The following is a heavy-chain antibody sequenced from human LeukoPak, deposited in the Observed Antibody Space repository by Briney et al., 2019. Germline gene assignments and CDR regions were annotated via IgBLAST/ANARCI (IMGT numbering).Heavy chain of an antibody. D-gene: IGHD3-22*01. CDR2: IYYSGGT. J-gene: IGHJ4*02. CDR1: GGTISSYY. V-gene: IGHV4-59*08. Sequence: TSETLSRTCTVSGGTISSYYWSWIRHPPGKGLEGIGHIYYSGGTNYTPSLKSRVSISVDTTKDQVSLKLSSVTAADTAVYYCAGHTSSGYYVFEYWGQGTLVTVSS. CDR3: AGHTSSGYYVFEY.